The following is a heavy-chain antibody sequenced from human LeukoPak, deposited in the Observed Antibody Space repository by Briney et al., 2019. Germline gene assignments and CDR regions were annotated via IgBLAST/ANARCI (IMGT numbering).Heavy chain of an antibody. Sequence: SETLSLTCTVSGGSISSYYWSWVRQPAGKGLEWIGRIYTSGSTNYNPSLKSRVTIPVDKSKNQFSLKLSSVTAADTAVYYCARIGSTSFDYWGQGTLVTVSS. D-gene: IGHD2-2*01. CDR3: ARIGSTSFDY. CDR2: IYTSGST. CDR1: GGSISSYY. J-gene: IGHJ4*02. V-gene: IGHV4-4*07.